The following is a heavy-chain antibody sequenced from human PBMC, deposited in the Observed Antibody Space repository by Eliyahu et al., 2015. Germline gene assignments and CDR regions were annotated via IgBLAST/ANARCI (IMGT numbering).Heavy chain of an antibody. J-gene: IGHJ5*02. CDR1: GFRFSTXA. D-gene: IGHD2-2*01. Sequence: QVQLVESGGGVVQPGRSLRLSCAASGFRFSTXAXHWVRQAPGKGLQWVAVMSHDGIYTFYADSVQGRFTISRDSSKTTVYLQMNSLRAEDTAVYYCVRDGADEGPASAPIYNWFDPWGQGTLVTVSS. CDR2: MSHDGIYT. CDR3: VRDGADEGPASAPIYNWFDP. V-gene: IGHV3-30-3*01.